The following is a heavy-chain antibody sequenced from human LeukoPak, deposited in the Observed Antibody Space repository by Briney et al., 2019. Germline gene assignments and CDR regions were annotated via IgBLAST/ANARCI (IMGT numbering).Heavy chain of an antibody. D-gene: IGHD1-7*01. CDR3: AREGHYSRGTDYMDV. CDR2: INSDGSSI. J-gene: IGHJ6*03. CDR1: GFTFSSYW. V-gene: IGHV3-74*01. Sequence: GGSLRLSCAASGFTFSSYWMHWVRQAPGKGLVWVSRINSDGSSITYADSVKGRFTISRDNAKNTLYLQMKSLRADDTAVYHCAREGHYSRGTDYMDVWGKGITVTISS.